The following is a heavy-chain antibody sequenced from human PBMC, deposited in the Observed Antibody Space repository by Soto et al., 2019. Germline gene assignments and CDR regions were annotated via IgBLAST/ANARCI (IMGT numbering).Heavy chain of an antibody. D-gene: IGHD5-18*01. V-gene: IGHV1-69*02. J-gene: IGHJ4*02. CDR1: GGTFSSYT. CDR2: IIPILGIA. Sequence: QVQLVQSGAEVKKPGSSVKVSCKASGGTFSSYTISWVRQAPGQGLEWMGRIIPILGIANYAQKFQGRVTITADKSTSTAYMELSSLRSEDTAVYYCARAPEDTAMAVDYWGQGTLVTVSS. CDR3: ARAPEDTAMAVDY.